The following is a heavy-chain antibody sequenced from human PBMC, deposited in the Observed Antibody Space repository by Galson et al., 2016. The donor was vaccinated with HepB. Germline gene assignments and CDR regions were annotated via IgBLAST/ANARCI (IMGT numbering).Heavy chain of an antibody. Sequence: SETLSLTCSVSGYSINNDSWGWIRLPPGKGLEWIGTISHSGHTFYNPSLKSRVTLSLDASKNQFSLSLSSVTAADPAVYYCTRKQWGSTIPDYWGQGTLVTVSS. CDR3: TRKQWGSTIPDY. CDR2: ISHSGHT. V-gene: IGHV4-38-2*02. CDR1: GYSINNDS. J-gene: IGHJ4*02. D-gene: IGHD5/OR15-5a*01.